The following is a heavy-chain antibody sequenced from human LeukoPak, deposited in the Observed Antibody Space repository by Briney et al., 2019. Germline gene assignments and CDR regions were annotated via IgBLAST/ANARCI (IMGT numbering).Heavy chain of an antibody. CDR3: ARDKNGDLYYYYGMDV. Sequence: GGSLRLSCVASGFTFSTYAMSWVRQAPGKGLEWVSVIYSGGSTYYADSVKGRFTISRDNSKNTLYLQMNSLRAEDTAVYYCARDKNGDLYYYYGMDVWGQGTTVTVSS. CDR1: GFTFSTYA. J-gene: IGHJ6*02. D-gene: IGHD2-21*02. V-gene: IGHV3-53*01. CDR2: IYSGGST.